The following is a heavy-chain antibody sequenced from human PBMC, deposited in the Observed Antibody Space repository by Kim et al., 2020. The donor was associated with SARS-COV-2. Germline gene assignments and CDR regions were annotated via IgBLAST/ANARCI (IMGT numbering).Heavy chain of an antibody. CDR1: GGSVSSGSYY. CDR3: ARGVRDYDILTGYYKPLYCFDY. J-gene: IGHJ4*02. Sequence: SETLSLTCTVSGGSVSSGSYYWSWIRQPPGKGLEWIGYIYYSGSTNYNPSLKSRVTISVDTSKNQFSLKLSSVTAADTAVYYCARGVRDYDILTGYYKPLYCFDYWGQGTLVTVSS. CDR2: IYYSGST. D-gene: IGHD3-9*01. V-gene: IGHV4-61*01.